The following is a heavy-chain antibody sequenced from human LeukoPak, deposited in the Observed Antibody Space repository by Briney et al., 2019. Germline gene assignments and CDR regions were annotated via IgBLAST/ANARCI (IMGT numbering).Heavy chain of an antibody. D-gene: IGHD1-14*01. V-gene: IGHV3-7*01. CDR2: IKQDGSEK. Sequence: HAGGSLNLSCAASGLTFSSYGLSWVGKAPGKGRGWVANIKQDGSEKYYVDSVKGRFTISRDNAKNSLYLQMNSLRAEDTAVYYCARDPEGPTTPENWGQGTLVTVSS. CDR3: ARDPEGPTTPEN. J-gene: IGHJ4*02. CDR1: GLTFSSYG.